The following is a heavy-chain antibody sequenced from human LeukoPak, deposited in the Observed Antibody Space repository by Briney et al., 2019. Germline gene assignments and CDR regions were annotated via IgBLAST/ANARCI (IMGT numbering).Heavy chain of an antibody. CDR2: IIPIFGTA. CDR1: GGTFSSYA. CDR3: ARVGGGDYYDSSGYLSY. Sequence: SVKVSCKASGGTFSSYAISWVRQAPGQGLEWMGGIIPIFGTANYAQKFQGRVTITADESTSTAYMELSSLRSEDTAVYYCARVGGGDYYDSSGYLSYWGQGTLVTVSS. J-gene: IGHJ4*02. D-gene: IGHD3-22*01. V-gene: IGHV1-69*13.